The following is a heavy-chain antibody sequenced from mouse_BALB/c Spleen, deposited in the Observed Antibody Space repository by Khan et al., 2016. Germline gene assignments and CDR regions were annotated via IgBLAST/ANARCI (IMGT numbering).Heavy chain of an antibody. V-gene: IGHV14-3*02. Sequence: VQLQQSGAELVKPGASVKLSCTAAGFNIKDTYMHWVKQRPEKGLEWIGRIDPANGNTKYDPKFQGKATITADTSSNTAYLQLSSLTSEDTAVYYSARSPYDYDVGFAYWGQGTLVTVSA. CDR3: ARSPYDYDVGFAY. J-gene: IGHJ3*01. D-gene: IGHD2-4*01. CDR2: IDPANGNT. CDR1: GFNIKDTY.